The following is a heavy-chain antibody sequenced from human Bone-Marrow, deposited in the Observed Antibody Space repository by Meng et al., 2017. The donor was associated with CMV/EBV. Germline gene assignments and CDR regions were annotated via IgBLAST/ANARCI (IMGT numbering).Heavy chain of an antibody. CDR3: ARVNTLVVYGVLGLDY. J-gene: IGHJ4*02. CDR1: GGSISSSSYY. V-gene: IGHV4-39*07. Sequence: SETLSLTCTVSGGSISSSSYYWGWIRQPPGKGLEWIGSIYYSGSTYYNPSLKIRVTISVDTSKSQFSLKLSSVTAADTAVYYGARVNTLVVYGVLGLDYWGQGTLVTVSS. D-gene: IGHD3-9*01. CDR2: IYYSGST.